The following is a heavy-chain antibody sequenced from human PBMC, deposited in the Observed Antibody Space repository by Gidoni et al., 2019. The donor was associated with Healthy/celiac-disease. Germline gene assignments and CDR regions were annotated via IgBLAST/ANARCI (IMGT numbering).Heavy chain of an antibody. CDR1: GFSLSTSGVG. CDR2: IYWDDDK. D-gene: IGHD6-6*01. V-gene: IGHV2-5*02. CDR3: ARLTAARPSVDY. J-gene: IGHJ4*02. Sequence: QITLKESGPTLVKPTQTLTLTCTFSGFSLSTSGVGVGWIRQPPGKALEWLALIYWDDDKRYSPSLKSRLTITKDTSKNQVVLTMTNMDPVDTATYYCARLTAARPSVDYWGQGTLVTVSS.